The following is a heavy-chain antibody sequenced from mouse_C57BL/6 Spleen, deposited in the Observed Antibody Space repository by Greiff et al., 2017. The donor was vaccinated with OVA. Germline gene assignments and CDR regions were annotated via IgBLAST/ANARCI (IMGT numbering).Heavy chain of an antibody. CDR1: GYTFTSYW. D-gene: IGHD5-1*01. J-gene: IGHJ1*03. CDR2: IHPDSGST. V-gene: IGHV1-64*01. CDR3: ERWGSNWYFDV. Sequence: QVQLQQPGAELVKPGASVKLSCKASGYTFTSYWMHWVKQRPGQGLEWIGLIHPDSGSTNYNDKFKGKATLTVDKSSSTAYMQLSSLTSEDSAVYYCERWGSNWYFDVWGTGTTVTVSS.